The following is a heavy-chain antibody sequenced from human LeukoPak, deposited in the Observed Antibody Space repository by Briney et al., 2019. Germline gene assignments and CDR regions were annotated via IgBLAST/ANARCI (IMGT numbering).Heavy chain of an antibody. CDR1: GFSFSGHW. V-gene: IGHV3-7*05. D-gene: IGHD1-26*01. J-gene: IGHJ4*02. CDR2: IKADGSEK. Sequence: GGSLRLSCAASGFSFSGHWMNWVRQPPGKGLEWVANIKADGSEKHYVDSVKGRFTISREDAKRTVDLRMDNLRAEDTAIYYCAYRNNFEYWGQGALVTVSS. CDR3: AYRNNFEY.